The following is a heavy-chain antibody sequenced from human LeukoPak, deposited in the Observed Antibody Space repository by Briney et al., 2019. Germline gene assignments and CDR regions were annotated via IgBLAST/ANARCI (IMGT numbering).Heavy chain of an antibody. Sequence: SETLSLTCTVSVTSINSYYWSWIRQPPGKGLEWIGYIYYSGTTRYNPSLKSRLTISVDTSKNQFSLKLSSVTAADTAVYYCATGIAAAGNYFDYWGQGTLVTVSS. CDR2: IYYSGTT. J-gene: IGHJ4*02. CDR1: VTSINSYY. D-gene: IGHD6-13*01. V-gene: IGHV4-59*08. CDR3: ATGIAAAGNYFDY.